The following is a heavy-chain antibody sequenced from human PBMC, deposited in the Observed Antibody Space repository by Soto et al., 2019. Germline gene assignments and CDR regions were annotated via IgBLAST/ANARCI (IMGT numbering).Heavy chain of an antibody. CDR2: IIPILGIA. V-gene: IGHV1-69*08. Sequence: QVQLVQSGAEVKKPGSSVKVSCKASGGTFSSYTISWVRQAPGQGLEWMGRIIPILGIANYAQKFQGRVTMTADKSTRAAYMELSSLRSEDTAVYYCARDPAGVAGTSVWFDPWGQGTLVTVSS. CDR1: GGTFSSYT. J-gene: IGHJ5*02. D-gene: IGHD6-19*01. CDR3: ARDPAGVAGTSVWFDP.